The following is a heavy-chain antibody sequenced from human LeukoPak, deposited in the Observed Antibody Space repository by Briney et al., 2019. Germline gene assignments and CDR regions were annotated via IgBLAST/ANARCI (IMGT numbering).Heavy chain of an antibody. CDR1: GFTFSTYG. Sequence: GGSLRLSCAASGFTFSTYGMHWVRQAPGRGLEWVALIWYDGSNKYSTDSVRGRFTISRDNSKNTLYLQMNSLRTEDTAVYYCARGKYCSSTSCIGDYFDPWGQGTLVTVSS. V-gene: IGHV3-33*01. CDR3: ARGKYCSSTSCIGDYFDP. J-gene: IGHJ5*02. D-gene: IGHD2-2*01. CDR2: IWYDGSNK.